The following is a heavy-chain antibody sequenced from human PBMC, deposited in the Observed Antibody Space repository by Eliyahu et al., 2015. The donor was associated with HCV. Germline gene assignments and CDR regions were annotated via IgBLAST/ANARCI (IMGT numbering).Heavy chain of an antibody. D-gene: IGHD3-3*01. CDR2: IIPIFGTA. J-gene: IGHJ6*02. CDR1: GGTFSSYA. CDR3: ARAYDFWSGYPRMQPTYYYYGMDV. V-gene: IGHV1-69*06. Sequence: QVQLVQSGAEVKKPGSSVKVSCKASGGTFSSYAISWVRQAPGQGLEWMGGIIPIFGTANYAQKFQGRVTITADKSTSTAYMELSSLRSEDTAVYYCARAYDFWSGYPRMQPTYYYYGMDVWGQGTTVTVSS.